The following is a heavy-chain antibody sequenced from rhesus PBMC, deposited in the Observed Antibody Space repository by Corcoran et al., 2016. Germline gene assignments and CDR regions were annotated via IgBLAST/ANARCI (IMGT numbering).Heavy chain of an antibody. CDR1: GFSFSDYY. CDR3: ARGPSGWYGGY. V-gene: IGHV3S18*01. J-gene: IGHJ4*01. CDR2: ISYPGGST. D-gene: IGHD6-31*01. Sequence: EVQLVESGGGLAKPGGSLRLTCAASGFSFSDYYMYWVRQAPGRGLEGVSGISYPGGSTYYADSVKGRFTISRENAKNTLYLQMDSLRAEDTAVYYCARGPSGWYGGYWGQGVLVTVSS.